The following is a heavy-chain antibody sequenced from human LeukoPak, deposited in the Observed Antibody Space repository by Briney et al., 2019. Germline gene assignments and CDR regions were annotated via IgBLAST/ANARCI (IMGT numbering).Heavy chain of an antibody. J-gene: IGHJ4*02. V-gene: IGHV4-30-2*01. CDR2: IYHSGST. CDR1: GGSISSGGYS. D-gene: IGHD5-18*01. CDR3: ARSAEAYTAIWNY. Sequence: PSETLSLTCAVSGGSISSGGYSWSWIRQPPGKGLEWIGYIYHSGSTYYNPSLKSRVTISVDRSKNQFSLKLSSVTAADTAVYYCARSAEAYTAIWNYWGQGTLVTVSS.